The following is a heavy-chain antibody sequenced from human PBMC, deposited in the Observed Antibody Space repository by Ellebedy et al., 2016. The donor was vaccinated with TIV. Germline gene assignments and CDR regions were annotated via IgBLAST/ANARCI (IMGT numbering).Heavy chain of an antibody. CDR3: ARSPVDIVATVKPSFDY. J-gene: IGHJ4*02. Sequence: AASVKVSCKASGYTFTTPAINWVRQAPGQGLEWMGWINTNTGNPTYAQGFTGRFVFSLDTSVSTANLQISSLKAVDTAVYYCARSPVDIVATVKPSFDYWGQGTLVTVSS. CDR2: INTNTGNP. V-gene: IGHV7-4-1*02. D-gene: IGHD5-12*01. CDR1: GYTFTTPA.